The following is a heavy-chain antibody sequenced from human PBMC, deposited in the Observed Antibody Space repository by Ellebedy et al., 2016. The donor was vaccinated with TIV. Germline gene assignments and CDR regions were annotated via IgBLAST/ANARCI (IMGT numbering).Heavy chain of an antibody. Sequence: SVKVSCXASGGTYSSYAISWVRQAPGQGLEWMGGIIPIFGTASYAQKFQGRVTITADKSTSTAYMELSSLRSEDTAVYYCARDRGRYDFWSGYPEYFQHWGQGTLVTVSS. CDR3: ARDRGRYDFWSGYPEYFQH. CDR2: IIPIFGTA. CDR1: GGTYSSYA. D-gene: IGHD3-3*01. V-gene: IGHV1-69*06. J-gene: IGHJ1*01.